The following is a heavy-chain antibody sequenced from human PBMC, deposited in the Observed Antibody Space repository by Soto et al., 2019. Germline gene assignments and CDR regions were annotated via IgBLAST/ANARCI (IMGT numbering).Heavy chain of an antibody. CDR2: IYYSGST. Sequence: SETLSLTCTVSGGPISSYYWSWIRQPPGKGLEWIGYIYYSGSTNYNPSLKSRVTISVDTSKNQFSLKLSSVTAADTAVYYCARSRIAVAGTSFDYWGQGTLVTVSS. V-gene: IGHV4-59*01. J-gene: IGHJ4*02. CDR3: ARSRIAVAGTSFDY. D-gene: IGHD6-19*01. CDR1: GGPISSYY.